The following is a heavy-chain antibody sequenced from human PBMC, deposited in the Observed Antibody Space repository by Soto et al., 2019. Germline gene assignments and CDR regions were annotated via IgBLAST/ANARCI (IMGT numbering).Heavy chain of an antibody. CDR1: GGSFNSFH. CDR3: ARGTVTLFGVVTPPDY. Sequence: QVQLVQSGAEVKRPGSSVKVSCKSSGGSFNSFHFNWVRQAPGQGLEWMGRIIPMLDRTQYAQMFQGRVTIIADNSTSTAYMEMSGLESVDTAVYYCARGTVTLFGVVTPPDYWGQGTLVTVSS. V-gene: IGHV1-69*08. CDR2: IIPMLDRT. D-gene: IGHD3-3*01. J-gene: IGHJ4*02.